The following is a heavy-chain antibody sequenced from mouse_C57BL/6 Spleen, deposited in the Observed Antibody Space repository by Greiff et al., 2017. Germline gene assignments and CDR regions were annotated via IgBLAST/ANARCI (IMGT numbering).Heavy chain of an antibody. CDR1: GYTFTDYA. J-gene: IGHJ3*01. CDR2: ISTYYGDA. Sequence: VQLQQSGAELMKPGASVKLSCKATGYTFTDYAMHWVKQSHAKSLEWIGVISTYYGDASYNQKFKDKATMTVDKSSSTAYMELARQTSDDSAVYYCARWHYGSSYEPYWGQGTLVTVSA. CDR3: ARWHYGSSYEPY. V-gene: IGHV1-67*01. D-gene: IGHD1-1*01.